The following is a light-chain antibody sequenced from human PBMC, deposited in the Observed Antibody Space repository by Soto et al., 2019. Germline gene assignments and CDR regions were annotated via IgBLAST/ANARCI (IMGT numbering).Light chain of an antibody. CDR1: ESINTY. CDR2: TAS. V-gene: IGKV1-39*01. J-gene: IGKJ4*01. CDR3: QQTYRMPLT. Sequence: DIQLTQSPSSLSASIGDTVTITCRASESINTYLSWYQQEPGKAPNVLIYTASSLISGVPSRFSGSGSGTDFTLTISSLQPEDFVTYYCQQTYRMPLTFGGGAKVDIK.